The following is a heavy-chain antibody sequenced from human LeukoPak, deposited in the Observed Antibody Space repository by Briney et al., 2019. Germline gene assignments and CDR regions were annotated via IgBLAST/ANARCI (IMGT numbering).Heavy chain of an antibody. CDR2: IIPILGIA. Sequence: SVKVSCKASGGTFSSYAISWVRQAPGQGLEWMGRIIPILGIANYAQKFQGRVTITADKSTSTAYMELSSLRSEDTAVYYCARDPRRELPGRGAERNYYYYGMDVWGQGTTVTVSS. D-gene: IGHD1-26*01. CDR3: ARDPRRELPGRGAERNYYYYGMDV. V-gene: IGHV1-69*04. J-gene: IGHJ6*02. CDR1: GGTFSSYA.